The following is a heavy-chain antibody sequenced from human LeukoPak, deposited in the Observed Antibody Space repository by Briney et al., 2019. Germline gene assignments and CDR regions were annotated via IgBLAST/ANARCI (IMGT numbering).Heavy chain of an antibody. CDR2: ITPNRGDT. CDR3: ARSYYDSSGYWPIGY. CDR1: GYTFTGYY. D-gene: IGHD3-22*01. Sequence: ASVKVSCKASGYTFTGYYMHWVRQAPGQGLEWMGWITPNRGDTKYAQKFQGRVTMTRDTSISTAYMELSRLRSDDTAVYYCARSYYDSSGYWPIGYWGQGTLVTVSS. J-gene: IGHJ4*02. V-gene: IGHV1-2*02.